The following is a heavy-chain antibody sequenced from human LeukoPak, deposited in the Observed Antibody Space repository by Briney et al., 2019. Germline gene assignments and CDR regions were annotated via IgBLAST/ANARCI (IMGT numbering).Heavy chain of an antibody. Sequence: SETLSLTCAVSGGSISGYYWSWIRQPPRKGLEWIGYIDSSGSTKYDPSLESRVTVSLDTSKNLVSLSLNSVTAADTAIYFCARGHYDLAPWGQGILVTVSS. CDR2: IDSSGST. D-gene: IGHD4-17*01. CDR1: GGSISGYY. CDR3: ARGHYDLAP. J-gene: IGHJ5*02. V-gene: IGHV4-59*01.